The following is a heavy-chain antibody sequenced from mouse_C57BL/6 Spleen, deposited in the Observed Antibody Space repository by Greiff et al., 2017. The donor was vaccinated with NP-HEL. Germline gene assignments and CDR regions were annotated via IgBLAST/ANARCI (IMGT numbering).Heavy chain of an antibody. CDR1: GYTFTSYG. D-gene: IGHD3-2*02. CDR3: AREDSSGYFLDY. V-gene: IGHV1-81*01. J-gene: IGHJ2*01. CDR2: IYPRSGNT. Sequence: VQLQQSGAELARPGASVKLSCKASGYTFTSYGISWVKQRTGQGLEWIGEIYPRSGNTYYNEKFKGKATLTADKSSSTAYMELRSLTSEDSAVYFCAREDSSGYFLDYWGQGTTLTVSS.